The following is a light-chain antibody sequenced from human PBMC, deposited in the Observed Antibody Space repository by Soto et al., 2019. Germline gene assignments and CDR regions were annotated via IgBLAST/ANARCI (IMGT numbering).Light chain of an antibody. J-gene: IGKJ5*01. CDR2: HAS. V-gene: IGKV1-33*01. CDR1: QNITNN. CDR3: QQYYGLPPLT. Sequence: DIQMTQSPSSPSASIGDRFTITCQASQNITNNLSWYQQKPGKAPNLLIYHASKLAKGVTSRFSGSGSGTDFSFIITSLQREDLATYYCQQYYGLPPLTFGQGTRLEIK.